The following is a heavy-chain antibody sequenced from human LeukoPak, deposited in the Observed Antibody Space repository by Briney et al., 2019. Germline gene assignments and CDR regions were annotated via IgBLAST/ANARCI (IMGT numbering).Heavy chain of an antibody. CDR2: MNPNSGNT. V-gene: IGHV1-8*02. Sequence: GASVKVSCKASGYTFSSYDINWVRQATGQGLEWMGWMNPNSGNTAYAQKFQGRVTMSRDTSISTAYMELSSLRSEDTAVYYCARQPSSWFTSFDSWGQGTLVTVSS. D-gene: IGHD6-13*01. CDR3: ARQPSSWFTSFDS. CDR1: GYTFSSYD. J-gene: IGHJ4*02.